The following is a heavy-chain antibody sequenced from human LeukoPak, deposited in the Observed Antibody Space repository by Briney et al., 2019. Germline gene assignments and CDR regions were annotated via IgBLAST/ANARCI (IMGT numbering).Heavy chain of an antibody. J-gene: IGHJ5*02. CDR2: ISWNSGSI. CDR3: AKDNYYGSGSYNWFDP. V-gene: IGHV3-9*01. Sequence: GGSLRLSCAASGFMFSSYSMNWVRQAPGKGLEWVSGISWNSGSIGYADSVKGRFTISRDNAKNSLYLQMNSLRAEDTALYYCAKDNYYGSGSYNWFDPWGQGTLVTVSS. CDR1: GFMFSSYS. D-gene: IGHD3-10*01.